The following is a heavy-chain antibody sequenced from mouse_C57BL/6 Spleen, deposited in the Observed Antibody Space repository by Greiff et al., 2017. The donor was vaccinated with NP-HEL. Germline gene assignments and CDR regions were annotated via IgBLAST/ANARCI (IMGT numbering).Heavy chain of an antibody. Sequence: VQLQQPGAELVMPGASVKLSCKASGYTFTSYWMHWVKQRPGQGLEWIGEIDPSDSYTNYNQKFKGKSTLTVDKSSSTAYMQLSSLTSEDSAVYYCARRTVVADYFDYWGQGTTLTVSS. CDR3: ARRTVVADYFDY. CDR2: IDPSDSYT. J-gene: IGHJ2*01. V-gene: IGHV1-69*01. D-gene: IGHD1-1*01. CDR1: GYTFTSYW.